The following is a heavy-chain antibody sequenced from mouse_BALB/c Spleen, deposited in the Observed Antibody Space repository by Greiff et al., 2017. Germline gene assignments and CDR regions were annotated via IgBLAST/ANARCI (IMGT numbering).Heavy chain of an antibody. CDR2: ISSGSSTI. CDR1: GFTFSSFG. V-gene: IGHV5-17*02. CDR3: ARVGLNAMDY. J-gene: IGHJ4*01. D-gene: IGHD4-1*01. Sequence: EGKVVESGGGLVQPGGSRKLSCAASGFTFSSFGMHWVRQAPEKGLEWVAYISSGSSTIYYADTVKGRFTISRDNPKNTLFLQMTSLRSEDTAMYYCARVGLNAMDYWGQGTSVTVSS.